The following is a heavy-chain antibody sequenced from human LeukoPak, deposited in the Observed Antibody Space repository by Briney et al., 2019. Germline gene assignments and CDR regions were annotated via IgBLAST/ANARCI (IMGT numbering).Heavy chain of an antibody. Sequence: PGGSLRLSGVPSLFSFSTYAMHWVRQAPGKRLEWVAVISVDVSYENYADSVKGRFTISRDKSKNTLYLQMDSLRVEDTDLYYCTKDPRGSSYGLFYFDYWGQGTLVTVSS. CDR2: ISVDVSYE. J-gene: IGHJ4*02. CDR3: TKDPRGSSYGLFYFDY. CDR1: LFSFSTYA. V-gene: IGHV3-30*18. D-gene: IGHD5-18*01.